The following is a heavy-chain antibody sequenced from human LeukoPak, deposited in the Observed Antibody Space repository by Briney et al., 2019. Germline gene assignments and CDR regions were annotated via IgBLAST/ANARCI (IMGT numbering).Heavy chain of an antibody. Sequence: QPGGSLRLSCAASGFTFSSYWMHWVRHVPGKGLVWVSRINSDGSSTNYADSVKGRFTISRDNANNTLYLQMNSLRAEDTAVYYCARGGRYYDSSRSCDYWGQGTLATVSS. CDR3: ARGGRYYDSSRSCDY. CDR2: INSDGSST. CDR1: GFTFSSYW. V-gene: IGHV3-74*01. D-gene: IGHD3-22*01. J-gene: IGHJ4*02.